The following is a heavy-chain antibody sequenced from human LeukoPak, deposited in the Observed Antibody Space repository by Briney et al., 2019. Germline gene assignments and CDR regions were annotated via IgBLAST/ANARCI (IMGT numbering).Heavy chain of an antibody. CDR1: GFSLTGYY. D-gene: IGHD6-19*01. Sequence: SETLSLTCTVSGFSLTGYYWSWIRQPPGKGLEWIGYVFYNGRTLYNPSLRSRVTISVDTSMTQFSLKLTSVTAADTAVYYCARHIAVSYDAFDLWGRGTMVSVSS. V-gene: IGHV4-59*08. CDR3: ARHIAVSYDAFDL. CDR2: VFYNGRT. J-gene: IGHJ3*01.